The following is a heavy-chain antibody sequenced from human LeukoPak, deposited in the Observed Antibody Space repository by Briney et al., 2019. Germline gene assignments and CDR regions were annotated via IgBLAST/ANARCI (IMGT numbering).Heavy chain of an antibody. CDR2: ISAYNGNT. V-gene: IGHV1-18*01. Sequence: GASVKVSCKASGYTFTSYGISWVRQAPGQGREWMGWISAYNGNTNYAQKLQGRVTMTTDTSTSTAYMGLRSLRSDDTAVYYCARDPRSYYDSTIAFDYWGQGTLVTVSS. CDR3: ARDPRSYYDSTIAFDY. CDR1: GYTFTSYG. J-gene: IGHJ4*02. D-gene: IGHD3-22*01.